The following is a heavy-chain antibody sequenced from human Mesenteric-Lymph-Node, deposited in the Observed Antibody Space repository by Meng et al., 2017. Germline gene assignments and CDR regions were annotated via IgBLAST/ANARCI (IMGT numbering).Heavy chain of an antibody. CDR3: ANKQWRFDY. CDR2: IKQDGSEK. Sequence: GESLQISCAASGFTFSSYWMSWVRQAPGKGLEWVANIKQDGSEKYYVDSVKGRFTISRDNAKNSLYLQMNSLRAEDTAVYYCANKQWRFDYWGQGTLVTVSS. J-gene: IGHJ4*02. D-gene: IGHD6-19*01. CDR1: GFTFSSYW. V-gene: IGHV3-7*03.